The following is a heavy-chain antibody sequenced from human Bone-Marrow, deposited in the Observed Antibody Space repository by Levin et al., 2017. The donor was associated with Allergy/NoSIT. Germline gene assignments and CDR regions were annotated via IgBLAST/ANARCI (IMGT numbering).Heavy chain of an antibody. J-gene: IGHJ4*02. CDR1: GLTFSGNA. Sequence: KVSCAASGLTFSGNAFHWVRQASGKGLEWIGHIRTKVNNYATAYATPVRGRFTISRDDSKNTAYLQMNSLKTEDSAVYYCTTGGWLQFGADYWGQGTLVTVSS. CDR3: TTGGWLQFGADY. V-gene: IGHV3-73*01. CDR2: IRTKVNNYAT. D-gene: IGHD5-24*01.